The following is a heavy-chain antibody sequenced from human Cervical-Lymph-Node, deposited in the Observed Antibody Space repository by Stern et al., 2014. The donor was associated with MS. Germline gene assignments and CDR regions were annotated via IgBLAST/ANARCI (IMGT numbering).Heavy chain of an antibody. V-gene: IGHV3-33*01. CDR3: ARRARGTSPYYYGMDV. Sequence: VQLVESGGGVVQPGRSLRLSCAASGFTFSSYGMHWVRQAPGKGLEWVAVLWYDGSNKYSADSVKGRFTISRDNSKNTLYLQMNSLRAEDTAVYYCARRARGTSPYYYGMDVWGQGTTVTVSS. J-gene: IGHJ6*02. D-gene: IGHD2-2*01. CDR2: LWYDGSNK. CDR1: GFTFSSYG.